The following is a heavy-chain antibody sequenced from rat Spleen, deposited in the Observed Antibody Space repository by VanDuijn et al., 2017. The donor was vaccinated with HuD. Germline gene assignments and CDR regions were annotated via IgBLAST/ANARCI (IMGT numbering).Heavy chain of an antibody. CDR1: GFSPTSYN. Sequence: QVQLKESGPGLVQPSGTLSLTCTVSGFSPTSYNVHWVRQPPGKGLEWMGLIWGNGNSNCNSALNSRLSISRDTSKSQVFLKMNNLQTEDTAMYFCARLGLPGYNDGWFAYWGQGTLVTVSS. V-gene: IGHV2S61*01. J-gene: IGHJ3*01. D-gene: IGHD1-4*01. CDR2: IWGNGNS. CDR3: ARLGLPGYNDGWFAY.